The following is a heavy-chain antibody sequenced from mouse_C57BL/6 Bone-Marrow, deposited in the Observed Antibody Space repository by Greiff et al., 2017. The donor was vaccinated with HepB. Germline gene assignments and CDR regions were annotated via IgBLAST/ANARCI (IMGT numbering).Heavy chain of an antibody. Sequence: QVQLKQPGAELVRPGSSVKLSCKASGYTFTSYWMDWVKQRPGQGLEWIGNIYPSDSETHYNQKFKDKATLTVDKSSSTAYMQLSSLTSEDSAVYYCARAGEHYYGSSYVRWYFDVWGTGTTVTVSS. CDR1: GYTFTSYW. D-gene: IGHD1-1*01. J-gene: IGHJ1*03. CDR3: ARAGEHYYGSSYVRWYFDV. V-gene: IGHV1-61*01. CDR2: IYPSDSET.